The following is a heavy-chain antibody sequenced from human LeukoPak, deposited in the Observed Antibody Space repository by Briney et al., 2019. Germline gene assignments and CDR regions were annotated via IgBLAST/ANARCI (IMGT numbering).Heavy chain of an antibody. J-gene: IGHJ6*03. D-gene: IGHD1-26*01. V-gene: IGHV3-30*02. CDR3: AKGYGWEASYYYYCMDV. Sequence: GGSLRFSCAASGFTFSSYGMHWVRQAPGKGLEWVAFNRYDGSNKYYADSVKGRFTISRDNSKNTLYLQMNSLRAEDTALYYCAKGYGWEASYYYYCMDVWGKGTTVTISS. CDR2: NRYDGSNK. CDR1: GFTFSSYG.